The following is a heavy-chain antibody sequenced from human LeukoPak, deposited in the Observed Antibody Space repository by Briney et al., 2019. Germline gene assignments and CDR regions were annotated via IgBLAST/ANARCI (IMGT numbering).Heavy chain of an antibody. V-gene: IGHV1-24*01. CDR2: FDPEDGET. CDR3: ATDWGSGWYIRY. J-gene: IGHJ4*02. D-gene: IGHD6-19*01. CDR1: GYTLTELS. Sequence: ASVKVSCKVSGYTLTELSMHWVRQAPGKGLEWMGGFDPEDGETIYAQKFQGRVTMTEDTSTDTAYMELSSLRSEDTAVYYCATDWGSGWYIRYWGQGTLVTVSS.